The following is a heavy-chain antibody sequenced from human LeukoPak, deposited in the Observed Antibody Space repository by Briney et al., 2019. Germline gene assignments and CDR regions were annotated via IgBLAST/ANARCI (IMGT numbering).Heavy chain of an antibody. J-gene: IGHJ6*03. CDR1: GFTFSSYE. D-gene: IGHD6-6*01. CDR2: ISSSGSTI. CDR3: ARESSSRPFSIYYYYYMDV. Sequence: PGGSLRLSCAASGFTFSSYEMNWVRQAPGKGLEWVSYISSSGSTIYYADSVKGRFTISRDNSKNTLYLQMNSLRAEGTAVYYCARESSSRPFSIYYYYYMDVWGKGTTVTVSS. V-gene: IGHV3-48*03.